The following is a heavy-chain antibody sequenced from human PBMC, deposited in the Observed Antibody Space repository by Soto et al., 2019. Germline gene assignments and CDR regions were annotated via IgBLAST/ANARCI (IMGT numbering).Heavy chain of an antibody. V-gene: IGHV3-9*01. CDR1: GFTFDDYA. CDR3: AKAQGVVVAATNFDY. D-gene: IGHD2-15*01. CDR2: ISWNSGSI. J-gene: IGHJ4*02. Sequence: GGSLRLSCAASGFTFDDYAMHWVRQAPGKGLEWVSGISWNSGSIGYADSVKGRFTISRDNAKNSLYLQMNSLRAEDTALYYCAKAQGVVVAATNFDYWGQGTLVTVSS.